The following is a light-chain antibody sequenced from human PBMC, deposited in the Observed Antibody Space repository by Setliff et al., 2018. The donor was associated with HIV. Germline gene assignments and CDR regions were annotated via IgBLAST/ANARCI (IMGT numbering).Light chain of an antibody. J-gene: IGLJ1*01. V-gene: IGLV2-14*03. Sequence: QSALAQPASVSGSPGQSITISCTGTSSDIGSYNFVSWYQQHPGKAPKLTIFDVTRRPSGVSDRFSGSKSGHTASLTISGLQAEDEADYYCSSYTTSSTYVFGTGTKVTVL. CDR3: SSYTTSSTYV. CDR2: DVT. CDR1: SSDIGSYNF.